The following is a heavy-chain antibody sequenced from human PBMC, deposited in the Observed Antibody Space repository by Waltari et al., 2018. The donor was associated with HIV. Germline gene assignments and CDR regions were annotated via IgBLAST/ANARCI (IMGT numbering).Heavy chain of an antibody. Sequence: QVQLVESGGGVVHPGRSLRLSCSASGFPFSVFDFPWVRQAQGKGLEWVAVISYDGGNKYYADSVKGRFTISRDNSKNTLYLQMNSLRAEDTAVYYCAKVKPDYGDYLYYFDYWGQGTLATVSS. D-gene: IGHD4-17*01. CDR1: GFPFSVFD. CDR3: AKVKPDYGDYLYYFDY. CDR2: ISYDGGNK. J-gene: IGHJ4*02. V-gene: IGHV3-30*18.